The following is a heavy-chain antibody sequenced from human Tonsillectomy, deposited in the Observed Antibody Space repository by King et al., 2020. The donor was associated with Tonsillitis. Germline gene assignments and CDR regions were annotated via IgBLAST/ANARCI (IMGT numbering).Heavy chain of an antibody. CDR1: GFTFYSYA. J-gene: IGHJ4*02. V-gene: IGHV3-30*04. CDR2: ISFDGRDE. Sequence: VQLVESGGGVVQPGRSLRLSCAASGFTFYSYAMHWVRQAPGKALEWVAFISFDGRDEYFVDSVKGRFTISRDNSKNTLVLQMNSRRPEDTAVYYCAKGQYLNYWGQGTLVTVSS. CDR3: AKGQYLNY.